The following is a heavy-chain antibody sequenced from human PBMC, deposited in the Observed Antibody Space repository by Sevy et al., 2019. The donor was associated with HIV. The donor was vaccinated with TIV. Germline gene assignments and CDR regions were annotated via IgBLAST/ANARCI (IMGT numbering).Heavy chain of an antibody. CDR1: GFTFTYAW. J-gene: IGHJ6*02. D-gene: IGHD2-8*02. CDR2: IKSNADGGTI. Sequence: GGSRRLSCAASGFTFTYAWMNWVRQAPGKGLEWVGRIKSNADGGTIDYAAPVKGRFIISRDDSKNTLYLQMNSLKTEDTGVYYCSTDPIILLLVTDGMDVWGQGTTVTVSS. V-gene: IGHV3-15*05. CDR3: STDPIILLLVTDGMDV.